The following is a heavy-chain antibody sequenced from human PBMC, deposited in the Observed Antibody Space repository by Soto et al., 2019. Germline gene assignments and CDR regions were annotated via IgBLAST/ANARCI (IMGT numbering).Heavy chain of an antibody. CDR2: IKSKTDGGTT. CDR3: AADRCLNGGCDLGWW. D-gene: IGHD2-8*01. Sequence: EVQLVESGGGLVKPGGSIRLACAASGVTFSNAWMNWVRQAPGKGLEWVGRIKSKTDGGTTDYAEPVKGRFTISRDDSTNTLYLQTNSLETEYTSVYYCAADRCLNGGCDLGWWWGQGTLVTVSS. CDR1: GVTFSNAW. J-gene: IGHJ4*02. V-gene: IGHV3-15*07.